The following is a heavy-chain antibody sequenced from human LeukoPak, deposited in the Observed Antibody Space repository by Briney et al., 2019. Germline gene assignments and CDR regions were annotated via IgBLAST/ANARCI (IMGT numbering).Heavy chain of an antibody. CDR1: GFTFSSYA. CDR2: ISGSGGST. D-gene: IGHD1-7*01. V-gene: IGHV3-23*01. J-gene: IGHJ4*02. Sequence: GGSLRLSCAASGFTFSSYAMSWVRQAPGKGLEWVSAISGSGGSTYYADSVKGRFTISRDNSKNTLYLQMNSVRAEDTAVYYGAKVYWNYRGFDYWGQGTLVTVSS. CDR3: AKVYWNYRGFDY.